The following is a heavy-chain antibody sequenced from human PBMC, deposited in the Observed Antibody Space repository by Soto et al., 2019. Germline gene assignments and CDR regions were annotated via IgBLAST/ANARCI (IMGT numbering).Heavy chain of an antibody. J-gene: IGHJ6*02. D-gene: IGHD3-3*01. CDR1: GGTFSSYA. CDR3: ARGGLRFLESHGMDV. Sequence: SVKVSCKASGGTFSSYAISWVRQAPGQGLEWMGGIIPIFGTANYAQKFRGRVTITADESTSTAYLELSSLRSEDTAVYYCARGGLRFLESHGMDVWGQGTTVTVSS. CDR2: IIPIFGTA. V-gene: IGHV1-69*13.